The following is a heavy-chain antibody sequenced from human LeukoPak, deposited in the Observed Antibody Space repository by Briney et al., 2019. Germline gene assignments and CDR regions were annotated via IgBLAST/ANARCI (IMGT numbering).Heavy chain of an antibody. CDR3: ARHSGGSNSYYFDY. CDR2: IIPIFGTA. J-gene: IGHJ4*02. V-gene: IGHV1-69*05. Sequence: ASVKVSCKASGGTFSSYDISWVRQAPGQGLEWMGGIIPIFGTANYAQKFQGRVTITTDDSTSTAYMALCSLRSEDTAVYYCARHSGGSNSYYFDYWGQGTLVTVSS. CDR1: GGTFSSYD. D-gene: IGHD2-15*01.